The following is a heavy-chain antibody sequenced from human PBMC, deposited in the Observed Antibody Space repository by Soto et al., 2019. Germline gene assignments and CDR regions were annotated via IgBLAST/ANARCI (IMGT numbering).Heavy chain of an antibody. CDR2: LNSISNSV. Sequence: GGSLRLPCASFVFTFSTYTMTWVRQAPGKGLEWVASLNSISNSVYYVDSVRGRFTISRDNSKNSLFLQLNGLRPEDTGFYYCTRTPDYWGPGTLVTVSS. CDR1: VFTFSTYT. J-gene: IGHJ4*02. CDR3: TRTPDY. V-gene: IGHV3-21*01.